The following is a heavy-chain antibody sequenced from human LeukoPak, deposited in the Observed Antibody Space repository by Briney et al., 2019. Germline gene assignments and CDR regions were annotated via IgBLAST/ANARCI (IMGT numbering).Heavy chain of an antibody. J-gene: IGHJ6*03. D-gene: IGHD6-19*01. Sequence: SGPTLVNPTQTLTLTCTFSGFSLSTRGVGVGWIRQPPGKALEWLALIYWDDDKRYSPSLKSRLTITKDTSKNQVVLTMTNMDPVDTATYYCAHSQGVDISSGWYPDYYYYMDVWGKGTTVTVSS. CDR2: IYWDDDK. V-gene: IGHV2-5*02. CDR1: GFSLSTRGVG. CDR3: AHSQGVDISSGWYPDYYYYMDV.